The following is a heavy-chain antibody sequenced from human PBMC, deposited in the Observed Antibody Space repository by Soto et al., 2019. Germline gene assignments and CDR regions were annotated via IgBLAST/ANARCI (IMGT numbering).Heavy chain of an antibody. J-gene: IGHJ5*02. Sequence: ASVKVSCKVSGYTLTELAMHWVRQAPGKGLEWMGGFDPEDGETIYAQKFQGRVTMTEDTSTDTAYMELSSLRSEDTAVYYCATDTYYYDSSGYLFYWFDPWGQGTLVTVSS. CDR2: FDPEDGET. V-gene: IGHV1-24*01. CDR1: GYTLTELA. D-gene: IGHD3-22*01. CDR3: ATDTYYYDSSGYLFYWFDP.